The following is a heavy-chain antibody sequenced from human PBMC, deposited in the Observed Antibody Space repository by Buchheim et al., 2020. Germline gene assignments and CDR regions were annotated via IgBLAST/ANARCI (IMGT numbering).Heavy chain of an antibody. D-gene: IGHD3-10*01. V-gene: IGHV3-23*04. CDR2: ITSGGGST. CDR3: AKPRAVATSYYDY. CDR1: GFTFRSYT. Sequence: EVQLVESGGGLVQPGGSLRLSCAASGFTFRSYTMTWVRQAPGKGLEWVSAITSGGGSTFYADSVKGRFTISRDNSQNTLYLQMNSLGAEDTAVYYCAKPRAVATSYYDYWGQGTL. J-gene: IGHJ4*02.